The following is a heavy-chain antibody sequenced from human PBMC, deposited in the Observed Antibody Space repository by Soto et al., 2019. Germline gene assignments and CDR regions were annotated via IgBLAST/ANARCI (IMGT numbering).Heavy chain of an antibody. CDR1: GGSINSGDYY. Sequence: QVQLQESGPGLVKPSQTLSLTCSVSGGSINSGDYYWSWIRQPPGKGLEWNGYIYYSGSTYHNPSLKSRINISLDTSKNQFSLKLSSVTAADTAVYYCATVPTYYYDSSGYANAFDIWGQGTLVTVSS. V-gene: IGHV4-30-4*01. CDR3: ATVPTYYYDSSGYANAFDI. J-gene: IGHJ3*02. CDR2: IYYSGST. D-gene: IGHD3-22*01.